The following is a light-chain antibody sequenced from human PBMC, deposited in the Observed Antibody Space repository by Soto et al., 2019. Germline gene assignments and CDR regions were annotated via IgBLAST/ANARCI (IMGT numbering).Light chain of an antibody. CDR2: GAS. CDR1: QSISNY. J-gene: IGKJ1*01. V-gene: IGKV1-39*01. Sequence: DIQMTQSPSTLSGSVGDRVTITCRASQSISNYLNWYQQKPGKAPNLLIFGASSLQSGVPSRFSASGSGTDFALTISSLQPEDFATYYCQQSYIMPWTFGQGTKVDIK. CDR3: QQSYIMPWT.